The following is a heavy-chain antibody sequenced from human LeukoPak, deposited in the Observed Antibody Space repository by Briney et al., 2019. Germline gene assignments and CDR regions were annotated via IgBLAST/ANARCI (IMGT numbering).Heavy chain of an antibody. D-gene: IGHD5-24*01. Sequence: GGSLRLSCAASGFTFSSYAMSWVRQAPGKGLEWVSAISGSGGSTYYADSVKGRFTISRDNSKNTLYLQMNSLRAEDTAVYYCAKDSPQGWLQWGGAFDIWGQGTMVTVSS. CDR1: GFTFSSYA. CDR3: AKDSPQGWLQWGGAFDI. J-gene: IGHJ3*02. CDR2: ISGSGGST. V-gene: IGHV3-23*01.